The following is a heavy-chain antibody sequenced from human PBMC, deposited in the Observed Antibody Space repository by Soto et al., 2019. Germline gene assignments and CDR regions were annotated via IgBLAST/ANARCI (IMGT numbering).Heavy chain of an antibody. CDR1: GGSFSGYY. J-gene: IGHJ4*02. CDR2: INHSGST. D-gene: IGHD2-2*01. CDR3: ARVGGGTSGFDY. Sequence: QVQLQQWGAGLLKPSETLSLTCAVYGGSFSGYYWSWIRQPPGKGLEWIGEINHSGSTNYNPSLKSRFTISVDTSKNQFSLKLSSVTAADTAVYYCARVGGGTSGFDYWGQGTLVTVSS. V-gene: IGHV4-34*01.